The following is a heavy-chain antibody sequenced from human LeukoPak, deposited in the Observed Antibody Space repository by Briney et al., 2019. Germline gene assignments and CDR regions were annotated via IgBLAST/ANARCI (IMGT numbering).Heavy chain of an antibody. V-gene: IGHV1-18*01. D-gene: IGHD2-2*01. CDR2: ISAYNGNT. J-gene: IGHJ4*02. Sequence: ASVTVSCKASGYTFTSYGISWVRQAPGQGLEWMGWISAYNGNTNYAQKFQGGVTMTRDTSITTAYMELSSLRSDDTAVYYCARDVGEYCSSTNCYASHYWGQGTLVTVSS. CDR3: ARDVGEYCSSTNCYASHY. CDR1: GYTFTSYG.